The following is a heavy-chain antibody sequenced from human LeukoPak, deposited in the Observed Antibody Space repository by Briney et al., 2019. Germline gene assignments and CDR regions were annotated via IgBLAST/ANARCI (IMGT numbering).Heavy chain of an antibody. CDR3: ARVGITMVRGVLGDYYYYYMDV. J-gene: IGHJ6*03. D-gene: IGHD3-10*01. V-gene: IGHV3-7*01. CDR1: GFSLTTYW. CDR2: IKQDGSEK. Sequence: GESLRLSCAASGFSLTTYWMSWVRQAPGKGLEWVANIKQDGSEKYYVDSVKGRFTIYRDNAQNSLYLQMNSLRAEDTAVYSCARVGITMVRGVLGDYYYYYMDVWGKGTTVTVSS.